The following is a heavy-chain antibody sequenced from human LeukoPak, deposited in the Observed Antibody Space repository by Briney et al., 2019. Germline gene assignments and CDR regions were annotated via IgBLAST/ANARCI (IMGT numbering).Heavy chain of an antibody. CDR3: ARDATRITGTTPSFDY. CDR1: GFTFSSYW. D-gene: IGHD1-7*01. J-gene: IGHJ4*02. V-gene: IGHV3-7*01. Sequence: GGSLRLSCAASGFTFSSYWMSWVRQAPGKGLEWVANIKQDGSEKYYVDSVKGRFTISRDNAKNSLYLQMNSLRAEDTAVYYCARDATRITGTTPSFDYWGQGTLVTVSS. CDR2: IKQDGSEK.